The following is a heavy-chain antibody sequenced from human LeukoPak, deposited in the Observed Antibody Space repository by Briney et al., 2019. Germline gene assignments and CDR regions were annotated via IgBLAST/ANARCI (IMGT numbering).Heavy chain of an antibody. CDR1: GYTFTSYG. Sequence: ASVKVSCKASGYTFTSYGISWVRQAPGQGLEWMGWISAYNGNTNYAQKLQGRVSMTTDTSTSTAYMDLRSLSSDDTAVYYCARDIRYSSGWSASGMDVWGKGTTVTIPS. CDR2: ISAYNGNT. D-gene: IGHD6-19*01. CDR3: ARDIRYSSGWSASGMDV. V-gene: IGHV1-18*01. J-gene: IGHJ6*03.